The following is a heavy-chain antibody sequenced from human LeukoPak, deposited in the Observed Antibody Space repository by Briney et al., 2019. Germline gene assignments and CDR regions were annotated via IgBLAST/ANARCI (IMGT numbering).Heavy chain of an antibody. D-gene: IGHD6-19*01. CDR2: IIPIFGTA. CDR3: AREDTGYSSGWSEGYYFDY. CDR1: GYTFTSYD. V-gene: IGHV1-69*13. Sequence: SVKVSCKASGYTFTSYDINWVRQAPGQGLEWMGGIIPIFGTANYAQKFQGRVTITADESTSTAYMELSSLRSEDTAVYYCAREDTGYSSGWSEGYYFDYWGQGTLVTVSS. J-gene: IGHJ4*02.